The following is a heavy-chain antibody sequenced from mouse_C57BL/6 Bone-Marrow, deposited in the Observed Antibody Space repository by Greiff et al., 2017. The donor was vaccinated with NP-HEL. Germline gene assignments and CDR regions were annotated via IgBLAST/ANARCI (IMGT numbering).Heavy chain of an antibody. J-gene: IGHJ3*01. D-gene: IGHD2-3*01. Sequence: LQQPGAELVRPGSSVKLSCKASGYTFTSYWMHWVKQRPIQGLEWIGNIDPSDSETHYNQKFKDKATLTVDKSSSTAYMQLSSLTSEDSAVYYCARDGYYAWFAYWGQGTLVTVSA. CDR2: IDPSDSET. V-gene: IGHV1-52*01. CDR3: ARDGYYAWFAY. CDR1: GYTFTSYW.